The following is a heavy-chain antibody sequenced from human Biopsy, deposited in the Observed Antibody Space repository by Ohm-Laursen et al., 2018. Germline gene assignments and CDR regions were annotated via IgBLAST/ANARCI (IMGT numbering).Heavy chain of an antibody. Sequence: SDTLSLTCNVSGGDINNYYWSWIRQPAGKGLEWIGRISPGGSTNYNPSLKSRVTMSVDTSKKQLSLRLRSVTAADTAMYYCSSVVLGATNDAFDLWGQGTMAVVSS. J-gene: IGHJ3*01. CDR1: GGDINNYY. D-gene: IGHD3-22*01. CDR3: SSVVLGATNDAFDL. V-gene: IGHV4-4*07. CDR2: ISPGGST.